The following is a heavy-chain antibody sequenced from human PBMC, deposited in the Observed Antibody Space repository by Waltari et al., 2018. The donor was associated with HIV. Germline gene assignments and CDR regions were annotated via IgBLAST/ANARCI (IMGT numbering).Heavy chain of an antibody. D-gene: IGHD6-19*01. CDR2: ISSSSSYI. J-gene: IGHJ5*02. Sequence: EVQLVESGGGLVKPGGSMRLSWGASGLTFSGYSRKWCSPAPGKGREWVSSISSSSSYIYYADSVKGRFTISRDNAKNSLYLQMNSLRAEDTAVYYCASHRIAVADKGWFDPWGQGTLVTVSS. CDR3: ASHRIAVADKGWFDP. CDR1: GLTFSGYS. V-gene: IGHV3-21*01.